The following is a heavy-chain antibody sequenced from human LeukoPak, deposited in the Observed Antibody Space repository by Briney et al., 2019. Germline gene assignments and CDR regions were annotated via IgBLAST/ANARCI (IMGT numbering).Heavy chain of an antibody. V-gene: IGHV3-23*01. D-gene: IGHD6-19*01. CDR1: GFTFSSYA. CDR2: ISGSGGST. Sequence: GRSLRLSCAASGFTFSSYAMSWVRQAPGKGLEWVSAISGSGGSTYYADSVKGRFTISRDNSKNTLYLQMNSLRAEDTAVYYCARDNTYSSGGHYFDYWGQGTLVTVSS. J-gene: IGHJ4*02. CDR3: ARDNTYSSGGHYFDY.